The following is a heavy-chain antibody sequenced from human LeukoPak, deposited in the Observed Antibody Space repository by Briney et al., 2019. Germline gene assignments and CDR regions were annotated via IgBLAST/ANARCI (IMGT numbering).Heavy chain of an antibody. CDR1: GFIFSDYG. Sequence: GGSLRLSCAASGFIFSDYGMSWARQAPGKGLEWVSVISSTGVNTYYADSVKGRFTISRDNSKNTVYLQMNSLRAEDTALYYCSKEGSDDYYFDYWGQGTLLTVSS. D-gene: IGHD2-21*02. CDR3: SKEGSDDYYFDY. J-gene: IGHJ4*02. CDR2: ISSTGVNT. V-gene: IGHV3-23*01.